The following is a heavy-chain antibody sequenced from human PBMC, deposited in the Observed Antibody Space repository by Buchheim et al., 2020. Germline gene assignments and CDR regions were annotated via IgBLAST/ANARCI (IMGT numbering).Heavy chain of an antibody. CDR1: GFTFSSYS. V-gene: IGHV3-21*01. D-gene: IGHD4/OR15-4a*01. Sequence: EVQLVESGGGLVKPGGSLRLSCAASGFTFSSYSMNWVRQAPGKGMEWVSSISSSSSYIYYADSVKGRFTISRDNDKNSLYLQMNSLRAEDTAVYYCARDYGAPGGDYYYYMDVWGKGTT. CDR3: ARDYGAPGGDYYYYMDV. J-gene: IGHJ6*03. CDR2: ISSSSSYI.